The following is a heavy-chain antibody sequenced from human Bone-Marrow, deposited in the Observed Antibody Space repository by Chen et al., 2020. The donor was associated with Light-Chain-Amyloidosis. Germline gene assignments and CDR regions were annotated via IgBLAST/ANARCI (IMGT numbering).Heavy chain of an antibody. CDR2: ISVMGGST. J-gene: IGHJ6*02. D-gene: IGHD2-8*01. CDR3: AKDGMYSMSGYYYGMDV. V-gene: IGHV3-23*01. Sequence: EVQLLESGGGLVQPGGSLRLSCAASGFTFSSYAMSWVRQAPGKGLGGVSAISVMGGSTYSADSVKGRFTISRDNSKTTLYLQMNSLRAEDTAVYYCAKDGMYSMSGYYYGMDVWGQGTTVTVSS. CDR1: GFTFSSYA.